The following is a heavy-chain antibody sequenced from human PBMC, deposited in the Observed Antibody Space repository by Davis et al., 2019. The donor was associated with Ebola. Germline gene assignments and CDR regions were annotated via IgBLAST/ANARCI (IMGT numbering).Heavy chain of an antibody. CDR3: AGHRAHTVGGPFGAFDI. CDR1: GYTFTSYG. Sequence: ASVKVSCKASGYTFTSYGISWVRQAPGQGLEWMGWISAYNGNTNYAQKLQGRVTMTTDTSTRTASMELRGLRADHTALYFCAGHRAHTVGGPFGAFDIWGQGTMVTVSS. J-gene: IGHJ3*02. D-gene: IGHD3-16*01. V-gene: IGHV1-18*01. CDR2: ISAYNGNT.